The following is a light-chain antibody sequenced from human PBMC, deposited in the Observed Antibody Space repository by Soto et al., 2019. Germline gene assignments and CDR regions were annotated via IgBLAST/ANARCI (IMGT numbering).Light chain of an antibody. V-gene: IGLV2-14*03. CDR3: SSYTSSFTVV. CDR1: SSDVGAYDY. Sequence: QSALTQPASVSGSPGQSITISCTGTSSDVGAYDYVSWYQHHPGKAPKLLISDVSDRPSGVSNRFSGSKSGNTASLTISGLQADDEADYFCSSYTSSFTVVFGGGTKVTVL. J-gene: IGLJ2*01. CDR2: DVS.